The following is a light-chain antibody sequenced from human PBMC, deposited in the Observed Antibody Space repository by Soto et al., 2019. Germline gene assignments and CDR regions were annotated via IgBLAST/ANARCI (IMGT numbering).Light chain of an antibody. CDR2: DAS. V-gene: IGKV3-11*01. Sequence: EIVLTQSPATLSLSPGERATLSCRASQSVTRYLAWYQQKPGQAPRLLIYDASNRAADIPARFSGSGSGTDFTLTITSLEPEDFAVYYCQQHSYWPRTFGQGTRLEIK. CDR3: QQHSYWPRT. J-gene: IGKJ2*01. CDR1: QSVTRY.